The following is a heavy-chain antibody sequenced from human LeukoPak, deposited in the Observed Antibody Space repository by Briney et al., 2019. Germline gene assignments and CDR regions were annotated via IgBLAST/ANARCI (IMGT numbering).Heavy chain of an antibody. CDR1: GFTFSMSS. CDR2: ISFDGANK. V-gene: IGHV3-30*04. J-gene: IGHJ4*02. D-gene: IGHD6-13*01. Sequence: QPGGSLRLSCAPSGFTFSMSSMHWARLAPGKGLEWLAGISFDGANKFSGDSVKGRFSISRDNSKNTLYLQMNSLGLDDTAVYVCARGRAGIAAAGFDYGGQGTVVTVSS. CDR3: ARGRAGIAAAGFDY.